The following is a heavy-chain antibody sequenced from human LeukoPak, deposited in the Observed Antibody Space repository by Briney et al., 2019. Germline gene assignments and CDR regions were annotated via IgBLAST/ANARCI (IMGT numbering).Heavy chain of an antibody. J-gene: IGHJ1*01. CDR2: VKPDSGNT. V-gene: IGHV1-2*02. CDR3: ARANGGNSVEYFQH. D-gene: IGHD4-23*01. CDR1: GYTFSGYY. Sequence: VASVKVSCKASGYTFSGYYIHWVRQAPGQGLEWMGLVKPDSGNTKYPQKFQGRVTMTRDTSITTAYMELNRLTSDDTAVYYCARANGGNSVEYFQHWGQGTQVIVSS.